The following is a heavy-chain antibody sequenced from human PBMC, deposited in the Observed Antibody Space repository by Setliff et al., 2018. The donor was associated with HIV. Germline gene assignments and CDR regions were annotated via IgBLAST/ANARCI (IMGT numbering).Heavy chain of an antibody. CDR3: STSGFYDILTGPTPGVFDI. CDR2: FDPEDDET. CDR1: GYSLTELS. D-gene: IGHD3-9*01. J-gene: IGHJ3*02. V-gene: IGHV1-24*01. Sequence: GASVKVSCKVSGYSLTELSIHWVRQAAGEGLEWMGGFDPEDDETDYAEKFQGRVTMTEDTSTDTAYMALSSLRSDATAMYYCSTSGFYDILTGPTPGVFDIWGQGTMVTVSS.